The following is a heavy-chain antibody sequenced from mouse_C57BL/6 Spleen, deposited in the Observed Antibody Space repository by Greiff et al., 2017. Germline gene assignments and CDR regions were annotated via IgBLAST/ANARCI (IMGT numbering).Heavy chain of an antibody. D-gene: IGHD2-4*01. V-gene: IGHV5-6*01. CDR1: GFTFSSYG. CDR2: ISSGGSYT. CDR3: ARKAYDYDGGYAMDY. Sequence: EVQGVESGGDLVKPGGSLKLSCAASGFTFSSYGMSWVRQTPDKRLEWVATISSGGSYTYYPDSVKGRFTISRDNSKNTLYLQMSSLKSEDTAMYYCARKAYDYDGGYAMDYWGQGTSVTVSS. J-gene: IGHJ4*01.